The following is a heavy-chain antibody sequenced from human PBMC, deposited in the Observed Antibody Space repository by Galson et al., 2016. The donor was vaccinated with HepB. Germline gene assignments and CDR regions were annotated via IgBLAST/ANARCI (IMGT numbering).Heavy chain of an antibody. D-gene: IGHD2-15*01. J-gene: IGHJ4*02. CDR2: IWFDGRDA. Sequence: SLRLSCAASGFTFSRFGMHWVRQAPGKGLESVAVIWFDGRDAYYGDSVKGRFTISKDNSKNTLYLQMNSLRVEDKAVYYCARELWGDCSTTTCSHLDYWGQGTLVTVSS. CDR3: ARELWGDCSTTTCSHLDY. V-gene: IGHV3-33*01. CDR1: GFTFSRFG.